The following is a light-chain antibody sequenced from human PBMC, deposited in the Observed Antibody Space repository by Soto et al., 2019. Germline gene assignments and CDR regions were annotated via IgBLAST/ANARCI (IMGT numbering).Light chain of an antibody. CDR2: GAS. J-gene: IGKJ3*01. Sequence: EIVLTQSPGTLSLSPGERATLSCRASQSVSSNLAWYQQKPGQAPRLLIYGASTRATGIPARFSGSGSGTEFTLTISSLEPEDFAVYYCQQRSNWPPIFGPGTKVDIK. V-gene: IGKV3-11*01. CDR3: QQRSNWPPI. CDR1: QSVSSN.